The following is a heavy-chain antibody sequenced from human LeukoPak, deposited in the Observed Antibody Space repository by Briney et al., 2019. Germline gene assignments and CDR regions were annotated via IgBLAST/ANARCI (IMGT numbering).Heavy chain of an antibody. CDR2: IIPIFGTA. D-gene: IGHD5-18*01. Sequence: PKASVKVSCKASGGTFSSYAISWVRQAPGRGLEWMGGIIPIFGTANYAQKFQGRVTITADESTSTAYMELSSLRSEDTAVYYCARSGYSYGYTGTHTSGRFDYWGQGTLVTVSS. CDR3: ARSGYSYGYTGTHTSGRFDY. V-gene: IGHV1-69*01. CDR1: GGTFSSYA. J-gene: IGHJ4*02.